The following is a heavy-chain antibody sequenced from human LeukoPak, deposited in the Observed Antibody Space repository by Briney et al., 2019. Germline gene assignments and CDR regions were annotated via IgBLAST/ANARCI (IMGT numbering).Heavy chain of an antibody. CDR3: ARDVPFDSARFFDI. J-gene: IGHJ3*02. Sequence: GGSLRLSCAASGFTVTRNHMNWVRQAPGKGLEWVSAINSGGSTFYADSVKGRFTISRDNSKSTLSLQMYSLRAEDTAVYYCARDVPFDSARFFDIWGQGTMVTVSS. CDR1: GFTVTRNH. D-gene: IGHD3-22*01. V-gene: IGHV3-53*01. CDR2: INSGGST.